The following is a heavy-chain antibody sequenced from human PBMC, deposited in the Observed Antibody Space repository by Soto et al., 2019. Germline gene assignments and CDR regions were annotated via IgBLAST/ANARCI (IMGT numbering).Heavy chain of an antibody. Sequence: QVQLQESGPGLVKPSETLSLTCTVSGVSISNYFWSWIRQPPGKGLEWIAYISSSGSTKYNPSLEIRVTIPVDTSKHQVSLTLTSVTAADTAVYYCARSDGGDGAQDYWGQGTLVTVSS. V-gene: IGHV4-59*08. CDR1: GVSISNYF. CDR2: ISSSGST. CDR3: ARSDGGDGAQDY. D-gene: IGHD2-21*02. J-gene: IGHJ4*02.